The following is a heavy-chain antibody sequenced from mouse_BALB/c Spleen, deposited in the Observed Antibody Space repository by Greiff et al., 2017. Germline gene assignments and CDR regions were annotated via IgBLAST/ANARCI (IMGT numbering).Heavy chain of an antibody. CDR1: GYSITSGYY. V-gene: IGHV3-6*02. Sequence: EVQLQQSGPGLVKPSQSLSLTCSVTGYSITSGYYWNWIRQFPGNKLEWMGYISYDGSNNYNPSLKNRISITRDTSKNQFFLKLNSVTTEDTATYYCASIYYYGSSYVNAMDYWGQGTSVTVSS. D-gene: IGHD1-1*01. J-gene: IGHJ4*01. CDR3: ASIYYYGSSYVNAMDY. CDR2: ISYDGSN.